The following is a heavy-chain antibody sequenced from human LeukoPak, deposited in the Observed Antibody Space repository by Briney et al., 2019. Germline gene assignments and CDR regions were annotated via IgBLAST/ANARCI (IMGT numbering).Heavy chain of an antibody. D-gene: IGHD3-22*01. CDR2: IYYSGST. CDR1: GVSISSYY. CDR3: ARDRRANYDSSGYNDAFDI. Sequence: SETLSLTCTVSGVSISSYYWSWIRQPPGKGLEWIGYIYYSGSTNYNPSLKSRVTISVDTSKNQFSLKLSSVTAADTAVYYCARDRRANYDSSGYNDAFDIWGQGTMVTVSS. J-gene: IGHJ3*02. V-gene: IGHV4-59*01.